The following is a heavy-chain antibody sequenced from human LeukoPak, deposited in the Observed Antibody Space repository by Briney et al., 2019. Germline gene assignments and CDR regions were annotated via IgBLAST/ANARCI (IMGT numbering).Heavy chain of an antibody. V-gene: IGHV4-59*08. D-gene: IGHD5-12*01. CDR3: ARLVGSGFYYFDY. Sequence: SETLSLTCTVSGGSISSYYWSWIRQPPGKGLQWIGYIYYSGSTNYNPSPKSRVTISVDTSKNQFSLKLSSVTAADTAVYYCARLVGSGFYYFDYWGQGTLVTVSS. J-gene: IGHJ4*02. CDR1: GGSISSYY. CDR2: IYYSGST.